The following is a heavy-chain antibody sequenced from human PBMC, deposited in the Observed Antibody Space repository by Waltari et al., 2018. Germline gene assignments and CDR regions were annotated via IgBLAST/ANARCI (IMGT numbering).Heavy chain of an antibody. CDR2: ISGSGGST. D-gene: IGHD4-17*01. CDR1: GFTFGSYA. CDR3: AKDSKWGDYGDYGFDY. V-gene: IGHV3-23*04. J-gene: IGHJ4*02. Sequence: EVQRVESGGGLVQPGGSLRLSCAASGFTFGSYAMGWVPPAPGKGLEWVSAISGSGGSTYYADSVKGRFTISRDNSKNTLYLQMNSLRAEDTAVYYCAKDSKWGDYGDYGFDYWGQGTLVTVSS.